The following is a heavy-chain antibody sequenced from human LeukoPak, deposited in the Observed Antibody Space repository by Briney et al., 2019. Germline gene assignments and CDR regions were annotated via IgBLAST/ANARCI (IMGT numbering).Heavy chain of an antibody. Sequence: SETLSLTCTVSGGSISSSSYYWGWIRQPPGKGLEWIGSIYYSGSTYYNPSLKSRVTISVDTSKNQFSLKLSSVSAADMAVYYCASLGYYYYYMDVWGKGTTVTVSS. CDR3: ASLGYYYYYMDV. CDR1: GGSISSSSYY. J-gene: IGHJ6*03. V-gene: IGHV4-39*01. CDR2: IYYSGST.